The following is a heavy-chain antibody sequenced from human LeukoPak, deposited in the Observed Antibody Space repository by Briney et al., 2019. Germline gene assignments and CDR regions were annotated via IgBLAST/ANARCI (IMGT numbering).Heavy chain of an antibody. CDR3: ARDLRIVVPGGY. Sequence: PGGSLRLSCAASGFTFSSYSMNWVRQAPGKGLEWVSSISSSSSYIYYADSVKGRFTISRDNAKNSLYLQMNSLRAEDTAVYYCARDLRIVVPGGYWGQGTLVTVSS. CDR2: ISSSSSYI. J-gene: IGHJ4*02. D-gene: IGHD2-21*01. CDR1: GFTFSSYS. V-gene: IGHV3-21*01.